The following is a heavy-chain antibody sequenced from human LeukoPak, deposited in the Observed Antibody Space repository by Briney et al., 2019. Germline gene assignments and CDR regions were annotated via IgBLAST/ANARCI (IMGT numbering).Heavy chain of an antibody. CDR3: AGDQKKNYYMNV. CDR2: INSDGSAA. J-gene: IGHJ6*03. V-gene: IGHV3-74*01. Sequence: GGSLRLSCAASGFSFTTSWMHWVRQAPGKGLVWVSRINSDGSAANYADSVKGRFTISRDNTKNTLSLQMYSLRGEDTAVYYCAGDQKKNYYMNVWAKGPRSPSP. CDR1: GFSFTTSW.